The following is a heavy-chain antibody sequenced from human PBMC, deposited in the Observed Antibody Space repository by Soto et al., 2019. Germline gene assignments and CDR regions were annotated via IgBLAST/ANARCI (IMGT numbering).Heavy chain of an antibody. J-gene: IGHJ4*02. CDR1: GSTFSNAW. Sequence: EAQLVESGGGLVTPGESLRLSCVASGSTFSNAWMSWVRQVPGKGLEWIGRITSKSAGATTAYAAPVTGRFTVSRDDLKNTLYLQVNSLKTEDTGIYYCYTEHTLFMAHWGQGTLVTVSS. CDR3: YTEHTLFMAH. CDR2: ITSKSAGATT. V-gene: IGHV3-15*01.